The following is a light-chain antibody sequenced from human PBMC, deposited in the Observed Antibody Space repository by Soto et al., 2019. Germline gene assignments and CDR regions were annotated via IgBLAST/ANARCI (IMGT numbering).Light chain of an antibody. Sequence: ALTQPASVSGSPGQSITISCTGTSSDIGGYKHVSWYQQHPGKAPKLMIYEVTNRPSGVSYRFSGSKSGNTASLTISGLQADDEADYYCSSYTTSSTQVFGTGTKVTVL. CDR1: SSDIGGYKH. J-gene: IGLJ1*01. V-gene: IGLV2-14*01. CDR3: SSYTTSSTQV. CDR2: EVT.